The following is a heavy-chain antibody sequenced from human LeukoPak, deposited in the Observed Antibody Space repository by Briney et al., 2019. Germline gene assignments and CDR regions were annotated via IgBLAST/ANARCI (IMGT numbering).Heavy chain of an antibody. J-gene: IGHJ6*02. CDR3: ARDPRTTGKSNYGMDV. D-gene: IGHD4-17*01. CDR1: GSTFSRHS. Sequence: GGSLRLSCAASGSTFSRHSMNWVRQAPGKGLEWVSIIYSGGTTYYADSVQGRFTISRDNSKNTVYLQMNSLRVEDTAVYYCARDPRTTGKSNYGMDVWGQGTTVTVSS. V-gene: IGHV3-53*01. CDR2: IYSGGTT.